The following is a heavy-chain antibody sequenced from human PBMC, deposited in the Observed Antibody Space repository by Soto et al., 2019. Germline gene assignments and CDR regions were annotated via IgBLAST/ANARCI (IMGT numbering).Heavy chain of an antibody. CDR3: ARGGYYDSSGYYYLLY. CDR1: GGTFSSYA. V-gene: IGHV1-69*01. D-gene: IGHD3-22*01. CDR2: IIPTFGTA. J-gene: IGHJ4*02. Sequence: QVQLVQSGAEVKKPGSSVKVSCKASGGTFSSYAISWVRQAPGQGLEWMGGIIPTFGTANYAQKFQGRVTITADEYTSTAYMELSSLRSEGTAVYYCARGGYYDSSGYYYLLYWGQGTLVTVSS.